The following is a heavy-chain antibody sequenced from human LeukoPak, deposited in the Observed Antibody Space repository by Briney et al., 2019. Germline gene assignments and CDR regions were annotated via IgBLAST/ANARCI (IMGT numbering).Heavy chain of an antibody. CDR3: ARSGVRYSSSWYLVY. Sequence: SETLSLTCAVSGGSISSYYWSWIRQPPGKGLEWIGYIYYSGSTNYNPSLKSRVTISVDTSKNQFSLKLSSVTAADTAVYYCARSGVRYSSSWYLVYWGQGTLVTVSS. CDR2: IYYSGST. V-gene: IGHV4-59*01. D-gene: IGHD6-13*01. CDR1: GGSISSYY. J-gene: IGHJ4*02.